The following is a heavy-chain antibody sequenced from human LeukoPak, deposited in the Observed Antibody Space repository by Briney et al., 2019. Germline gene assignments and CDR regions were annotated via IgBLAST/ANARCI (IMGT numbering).Heavy chain of an antibody. CDR2: IYPGDSDT. J-gene: IGHJ4*02. D-gene: IGHD6-13*01. V-gene: IGHV5-51*01. CDR3: ARHRAAAEGGALDY. Sequence: GESLKISCKASGYSFTNTFIGWVRQMPGKGLEWMGIIYPGDSDTRYSPSFQGQVTISVDKSISTAYLQWSSLKASDTAIYYCARHRAAAEGGALDYWGQGTLVTVSS. CDR1: GYSFTNTF.